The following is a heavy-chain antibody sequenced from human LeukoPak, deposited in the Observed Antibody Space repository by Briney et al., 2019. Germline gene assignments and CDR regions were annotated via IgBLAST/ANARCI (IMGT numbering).Heavy chain of an antibody. V-gene: IGHV3-30*04. CDR3: ARDRSVVQGSGFYY. D-gene: IGHD6-19*01. CDR1: GFTFSSYA. J-gene: IGHJ4*02. Sequence: PGGSLRLSCAASGFTFSSYAMHWVRQAPGKGLEWVAVISYDGSNKYYADSVKGRFTISRDNSKNTLYLQMNSLRAEDTAVYYCARDRSVVQGSGFYYWGQGTLVTASS. CDR2: ISYDGSNK.